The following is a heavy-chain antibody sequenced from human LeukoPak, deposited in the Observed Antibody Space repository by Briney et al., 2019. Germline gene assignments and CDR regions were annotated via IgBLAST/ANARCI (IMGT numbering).Heavy chain of an antibody. J-gene: IGHJ4*02. D-gene: IGHD4-17*01. V-gene: IGHV3-74*01. CDR2: INSDGSST. CDR3: AKGGATVIDY. Sequence: GGSLRLSCAASGFTFSNYWMHWVRQAPGKGLVWVSRINSDGSSTTSADSVKGRFTVSRDNAKNTLYLQMDSLRAEDTAVYYCAKGGATVIDYWGQGTLVTVSS. CDR1: GFTFSNYW.